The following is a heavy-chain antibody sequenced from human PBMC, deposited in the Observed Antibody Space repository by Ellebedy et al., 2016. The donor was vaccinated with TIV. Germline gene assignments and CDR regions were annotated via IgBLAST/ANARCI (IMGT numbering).Heavy chain of an antibody. V-gene: IGHV3-23*01. D-gene: IGHD2-2*01. CDR2: ISADGVTT. Sequence: GGSLRLSXAASGFTFTIYAMGSVRQAPGKGLDWVSAISADGVTTFYADSVTGRFTISRDNSKNTLFLQMNSLRAEDTAIYYCAKIGPRDCTSTSCWFDPWGQGTLVTVSS. CDR3: AKIGPRDCTSTSCWFDP. CDR1: GFTFTIYA. J-gene: IGHJ5*02.